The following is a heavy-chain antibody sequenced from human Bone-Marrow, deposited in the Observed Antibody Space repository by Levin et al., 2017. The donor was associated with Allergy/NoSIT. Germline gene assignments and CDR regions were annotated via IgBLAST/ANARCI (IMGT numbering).Heavy chain of an antibody. CDR3: ARDRSTDIVVVPAATDRIYYYYYMDV. D-gene: IGHD2-2*01. J-gene: IGHJ6*03. V-gene: IGHV3-21*01. CDR2: ISSSSSYI. CDR1: GFTFSSYS. Sequence: PGGSLRLSCAASGFTFSSYSMNWVRQAPGKGLEWVSSISSSSSYIYYADSVKGRFTISRDNAKNSLYLQMNSLRAEDTAVYYCARDRSTDIVVVPAATDRIYYYYYMDVWGKGTTVTVSS.